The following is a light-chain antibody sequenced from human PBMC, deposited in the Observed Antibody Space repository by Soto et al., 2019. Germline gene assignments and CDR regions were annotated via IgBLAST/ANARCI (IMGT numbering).Light chain of an antibody. CDR1: SGFVGSFSL. Sequence: QSALAQPASVSGSPGQSITISCTGTSGFVGSFSLVSWYQQHPGKAPKVMISEGHRRPSGVSDRFSGSKSGNTASLTIYGLQAEDEADYYCSSYTGASTLVFGTGTKVTVL. CDR2: EGH. J-gene: IGLJ1*01. V-gene: IGLV2-14*02. CDR3: SSYTGASTLV.